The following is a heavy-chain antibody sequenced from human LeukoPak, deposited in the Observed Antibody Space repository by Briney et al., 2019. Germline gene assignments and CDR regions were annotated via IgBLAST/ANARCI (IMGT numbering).Heavy chain of an antibody. D-gene: IGHD2-2*01. CDR2: IYDSGST. Sequence: SETLSLTCTVSGGSINSNNYYWGWIRQPPGKGLDWIGSIYDSGSTYYNPSLKSRVTISVDTSKNQFSLKPSSVTAADTAVYYCARGRVVVVPAAMVRRRHNWFDPWGQGTLVTVSS. CDR1: GGSINSNNYY. CDR3: ARGRVVVVPAAMVRRRHNWFDP. V-gene: IGHV4-39*01. J-gene: IGHJ5*02.